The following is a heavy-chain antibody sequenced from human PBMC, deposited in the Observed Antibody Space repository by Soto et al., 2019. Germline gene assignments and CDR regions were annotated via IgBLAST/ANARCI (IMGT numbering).Heavy chain of an antibody. CDR3: ARESGENWTYEAH. J-gene: IGHJ1*01. Sequence: SETLSLTCTVSGAYISDFSWSWIRQPAGKGLEWIGRITVNGNTQYNPSFRSRVTMSMDTSRNQFSLNLQSATAADTALYYCARESGENWTYEAHWGQGTLVTVS. D-gene: IGHD1-7*01. CDR2: ITVNGNT. V-gene: IGHV4-4*07. CDR1: GAYISDFS.